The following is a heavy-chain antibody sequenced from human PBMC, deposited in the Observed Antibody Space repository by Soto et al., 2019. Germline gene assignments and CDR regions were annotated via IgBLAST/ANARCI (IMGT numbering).Heavy chain of an antibody. V-gene: IGHV3-30*18. CDR1: GFTFRSYG. Sequence: PGGSLRLSCATSGFTFRSYGMHWVRQAPGKGLGWLAVISNDGTKKFFADSVKGRLTLSRDNARNTLYLQINSLRAEDTAVYFCGKDTLDCSGGDCPLFYYYGMDVWGQGTTVTVSS. J-gene: IGHJ6*02. CDR3: GKDTLDCSGGDCPLFYYYGMDV. CDR2: ISNDGTKK. D-gene: IGHD2-15*01.